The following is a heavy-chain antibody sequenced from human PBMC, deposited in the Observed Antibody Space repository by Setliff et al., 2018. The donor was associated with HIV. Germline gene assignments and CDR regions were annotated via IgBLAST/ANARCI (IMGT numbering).Heavy chain of an antibody. Sequence: PGGSLRLSCTASSSTLSDHYITWIRQAPGKGLEWVSYINVDGSATFYADSVKGRFTISRDNTKNSVDLQMNSLRADDTAVYYCARDYWVAGLDYWGQGTLVTVSS. V-gene: IGHV3-11*01. CDR2: INVDGSAT. J-gene: IGHJ4*02. CDR1: SSTLSDHY. CDR3: ARDYWVAGLDY. D-gene: IGHD6-19*01.